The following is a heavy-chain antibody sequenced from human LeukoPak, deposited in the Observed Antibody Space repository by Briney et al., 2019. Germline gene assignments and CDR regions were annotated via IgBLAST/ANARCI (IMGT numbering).Heavy chain of an antibody. CDR1: GFTFSSYA. J-gene: IGHJ6*02. CDR2: ISGSGGST. V-gene: IGHV3-23*01. CDR3: AKEGGYDSSYYYGMDV. Sequence: HPGGSLRLSCAASGFTFSSYAMSWVRQAPGKGLEWVSAISGSGGSTYYADSVKGRFTISRDNSKNTLYLQMNSLRAEDTAVYYCAKEGGYDSSYYYGMDVWGQGTTVTVSS. D-gene: IGHD5-12*01.